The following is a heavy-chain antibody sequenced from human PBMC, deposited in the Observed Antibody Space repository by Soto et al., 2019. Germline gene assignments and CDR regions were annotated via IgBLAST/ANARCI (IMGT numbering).Heavy chain of an antibody. D-gene: IGHD1-1*01. CDR3: ARWNGFGDC. V-gene: IGHV3-23*01. J-gene: IGHJ4*02. CDR1: GFSLGPYG. Sequence: GSLRLSCAVSGFSLGPYGVTWVRQTPEKGLEWVTGFSGGSGAIFYADSVRGRFTISRDSSTAYLQMNNLRPEDTAVYFCARWNGFGDCWGQGSLVTVSS. CDR2: FSGGSGAI.